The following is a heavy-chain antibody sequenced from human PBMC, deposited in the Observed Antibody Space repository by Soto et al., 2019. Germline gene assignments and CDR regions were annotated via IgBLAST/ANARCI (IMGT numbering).Heavy chain of an antibody. CDR3: ARVRDYYGSGSYDY. D-gene: IGHD3-10*01. Sequence: AGGSLRLSCAASGFTFDDYGMSWVRQAPGKGLEWVSGINWNGGSTGYADSVKGRFTISRDNAKNSLYLQMNSLRAEDTALYYCARVRDYYGSGSYDYWGQGTLVTVSS. V-gene: IGHV3-20*04. J-gene: IGHJ4*02. CDR1: GFTFDDYG. CDR2: INWNGGST.